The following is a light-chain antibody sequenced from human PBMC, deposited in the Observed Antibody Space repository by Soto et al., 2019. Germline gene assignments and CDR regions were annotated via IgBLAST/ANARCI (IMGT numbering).Light chain of an antibody. Sequence: VLTQSPATLSLSPGERATLSCRASQSVSSYLAWYQQKPGQAPRLLIYDASNRATGIPARFSGSGSGTDFTLTISSLEPEDFAVYYCQQRSNWPTFGGGTKVDIK. J-gene: IGKJ4*01. CDR1: QSVSSY. CDR3: QQRSNWPT. CDR2: DAS. V-gene: IGKV3-11*01.